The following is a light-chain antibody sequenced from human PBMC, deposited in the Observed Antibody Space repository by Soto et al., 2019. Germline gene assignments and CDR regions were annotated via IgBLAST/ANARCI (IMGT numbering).Light chain of an antibody. V-gene: IGLV2-23*01. CDR2: EGS. Sequence: QSALTQPASVSGSPGQSITISCTGSSSDVGSYNLVSWYQQLPGEAPKLMIYEGSKRPSGVSNRFSGSKSGNTASLTISGLQAEDEADYYCCSFERSITLVFGGGTKLNVL. CDR1: SSDVGSYNL. J-gene: IGLJ2*01. CDR3: CSFERSITLV.